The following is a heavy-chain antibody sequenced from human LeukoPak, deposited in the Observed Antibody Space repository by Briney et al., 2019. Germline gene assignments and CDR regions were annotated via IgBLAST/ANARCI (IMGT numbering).Heavy chain of an antibody. CDR3: ARKLVGAAGAAFDI. V-gene: IGHV3-7*02. D-gene: IGHD1-26*01. CDR2: IKQDGNEK. CDR1: GFTFSNYW. J-gene: IGHJ3*02. Sequence: GESLRLSCAASGFTFSNYWMTWVRRAPGKGLEWVANIKQDGNEKYYVDSVKGRFTISRDNAKNSLYLQMNSLRDDDTAVYYCARKLVGAAGAAFDIWGQGTMVTVSS.